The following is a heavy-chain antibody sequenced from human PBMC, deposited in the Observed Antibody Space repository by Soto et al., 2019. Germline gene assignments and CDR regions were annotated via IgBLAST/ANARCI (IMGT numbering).Heavy chain of an antibody. V-gene: IGHV1-69*13. D-gene: IGHD2-2*01. CDR2: IIPIFGTA. CDR1: GGTVSSYA. Sequence: ASVKVSCKASGGTVSSYAISCVRQAPGQGLEWMGGIIPIFGTANYAQKFQGRVTITADESTSTAYMELSSLRSEDTAVYYCARDGGYCSSTSPRDCDAFDIWGQGTMVTVSS. CDR3: ARDGGYCSSTSPRDCDAFDI. J-gene: IGHJ3*02.